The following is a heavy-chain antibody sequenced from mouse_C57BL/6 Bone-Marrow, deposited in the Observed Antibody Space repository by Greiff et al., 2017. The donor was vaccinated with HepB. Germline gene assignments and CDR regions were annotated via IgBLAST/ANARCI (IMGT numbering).Heavy chain of an antibody. J-gene: IGHJ1*03. V-gene: IGHV3-6*01. Sequence: DVHLVESGPGLVKPSQSLSLTCSVTGYSITSGYYWNWIRQFPGNKLEWMGYISYDGSNNYNPSLKNRISITRDTSKNQFFLKLNSVTTEDTATYYCARSPWYFDVWGTGTTVTVSS. CDR2: ISYDGSN. CDR3: ARSPWYFDV. CDR1: GYSITSGYY.